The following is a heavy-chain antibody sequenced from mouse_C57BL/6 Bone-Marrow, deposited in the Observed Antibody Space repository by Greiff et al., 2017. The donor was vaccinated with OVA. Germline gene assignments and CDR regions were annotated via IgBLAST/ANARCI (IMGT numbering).Heavy chain of an antibody. Sequence: VHLVESGPGLVAPSQSLSITCTVSGFSLTSYGVDWVRQPPGKGLEWLGVIWGGGSTNYNSALMSRLSTSKDNSKSPVFLKMNSLQTDDTAMYYCAKASDYGSSPSYAMDYWGQGTSVTVSS. D-gene: IGHD1-1*01. J-gene: IGHJ4*01. CDR2: IWGGGST. V-gene: IGHV2-9*01. CDR3: AKASDYGSSPSYAMDY. CDR1: GFSLTSYG.